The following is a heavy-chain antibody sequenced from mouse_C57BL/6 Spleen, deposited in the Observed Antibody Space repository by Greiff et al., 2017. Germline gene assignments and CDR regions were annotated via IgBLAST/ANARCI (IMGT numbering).Heavy chain of an antibody. J-gene: IGHJ2*01. V-gene: IGHV1-54*01. CDR1: GYAFTNYL. Sequence: VQLQQSGAELVRPGTSVKVSCKASGYAFTNYLIEWVKQRPGQGLEWIGVINPGSGGTNYNEKFKGKATLTADKSSSTAYMQLSSLTSGDSAVYFCARGMGVYYDYFDYWGQGTTLTVSS. D-gene: IGHD2-4*01. CDR3: ARGMGVYYDYFDY. CDR2: INPGSGGT.